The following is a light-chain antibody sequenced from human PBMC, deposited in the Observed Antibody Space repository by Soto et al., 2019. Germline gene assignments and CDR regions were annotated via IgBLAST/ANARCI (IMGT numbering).Light chain of an antibody. CDR2: ATS. Sequence: EVVLTQSPGTLSLSPGERATLSYRASETIVSSSLAWYQQKPGQAPRLLIYATSGRATGIPDKFTGGGSGTDFTLTIDRLEPEDFALYYCQQFGSSPRWTVGQGTKVDSK. CDR1: ETIVSSS. V-gene: IGKV3-20*01. J-gene: IGKJ1*01. CDR3: QQFGSSPRWT.